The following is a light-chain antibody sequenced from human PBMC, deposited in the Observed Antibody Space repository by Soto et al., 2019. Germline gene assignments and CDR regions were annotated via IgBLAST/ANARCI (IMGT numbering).Light chain of an antibody. CDR2: NTS. Sequence: QAVVTQEPSLTVSPGGTVTPTCGSSTGAVTSSHYPYWFQQRPGQAPRTLIYNTSNKHSWTPARFSGSLLGGKAALTLSGAQPEDEADYYCLLFYSGPRVFGGGTKLTVL. J-gene: IGLJ2*01. CDR3: LLFYSGPRV. CDR1: TGAVTSSHY. V-gene: IGLV7-46*01.